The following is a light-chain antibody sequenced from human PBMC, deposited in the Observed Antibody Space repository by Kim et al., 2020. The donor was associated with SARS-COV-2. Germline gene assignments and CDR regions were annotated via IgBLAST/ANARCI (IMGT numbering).Light chain of an antibody. CDR1: QGISNY. CDR3: QKYNSAPLT. J-gene: IGKJ4*01. CDR2: AAS. Sequence: DIQMTQSPSSLSASVGDRVTLTCRASQGISNYLAWYQQKPGKVPKLLIYAASTLLSGVPSRFSGSGSVTDFTLTISSLQPEDVATYYCQKYNSAPLTFGGGTKVEIK. V-gene: IGKV1-27*01.